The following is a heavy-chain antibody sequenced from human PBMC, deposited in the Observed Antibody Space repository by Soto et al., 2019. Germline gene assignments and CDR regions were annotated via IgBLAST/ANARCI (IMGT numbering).Heavy chain of an antibody. D-gene: IGHD2-15*01. CDR2: INAGNGNT. J-gene: IGHJ4*02. Sequence: GSVKVSCKASGYTFTSYAMHWVRQAPGQRLEWMGWINAGNGNTKYSQKFQGRVTITRDTSASTAYMELNSLTAEDTAVYFCAKRRGAGGHFDYWGQGALVTVSS. V-gene: IGHV1-3*01. CDR1: GYTFTSYA. CDR3: AKRRGAGGHFDY.